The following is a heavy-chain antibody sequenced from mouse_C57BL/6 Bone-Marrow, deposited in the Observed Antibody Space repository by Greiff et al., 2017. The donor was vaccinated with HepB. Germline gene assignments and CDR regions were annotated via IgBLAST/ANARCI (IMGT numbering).Heavy chain of an antibody. J-gene: IGHJ2*01. Sequence: VQLQQSGTVLARPGASVKMSCKTSGYTFTSYWMHWVKQRPGQGLEWIGAIYPGNSDTSYNQKFKGKAKLTAVTSASTAYMELSSLTNEDSAVYYCTRDSAYYYGSSYGFDYWGQGTTLTVSS. D-gene: IGHD1-1*01. CDR3: TRDSAYYYGSSYGFDY. CDR2: IYPGNSDT. CDR1: GYTFTSYW. V-gene: IGHV1-5*01.